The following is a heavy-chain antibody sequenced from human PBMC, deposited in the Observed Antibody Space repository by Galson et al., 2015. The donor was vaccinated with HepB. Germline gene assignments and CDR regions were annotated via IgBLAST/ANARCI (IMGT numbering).Heavy chain of an antibody. Sequence: ETLSLTCTVSGGSISSSSYYWGWIRQPPGKGLEWIGSIYYSGSSYYNPSLKSRVTISVDTSKNRFSLKLSSVTAADTAVYYCARAYGGSGWYYFDYWGQGTLVTVSS. CDR3: ARAYGGSGWYYFDY. D-gene: IGHD6-19*01. CDR2: IYYSGSS. J-gene: IGHJ4*02. V-gene: IGHV4-39*07. CDR1: GGSISSSSYY.